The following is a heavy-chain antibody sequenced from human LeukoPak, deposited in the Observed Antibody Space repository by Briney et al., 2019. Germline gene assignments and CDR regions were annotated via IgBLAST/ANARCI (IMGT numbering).Heavy chain of an antibody. CDR3: ARDRLNVWGSYRTFDY. CDR1: GFTFSSYW. J-gene: IGHJ4*02. D-gene: IGHD3-16*02. V-gene: IGHV3-7*03. Sequence: GGSLRLSCAASGFTFSSYWMSWVRQAPGKGLEWVANIKQDGSEKYYVDSVKGRFTISRDNAKNSLYLQMNSQRAEDTAVYYCARDRLNVWGSYRTFDYWGQGTLVTVSS. CDR2: IKQDGSEK.